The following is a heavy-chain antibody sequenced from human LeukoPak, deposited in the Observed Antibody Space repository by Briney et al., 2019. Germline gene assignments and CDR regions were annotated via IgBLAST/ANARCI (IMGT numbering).Heavy chain of an antibody. V-gene: IGHV1-18*04. CDR2: ISAYNGNT. Sequence: GASVKVSCEASGYTFTSYGISWVRQAPGQGLEWMGWISAYNGNTNYAQKLQGRVTMTTDTSTSTAYMELRSLRSDDTAVYYCARDIVVVPAAMLFDYWGQGTLVTVSS. J-gene: IGHJ4*02. CDR1: GYTFTSYG. CDR3: ARDIVVVPAAMLFDY. D-gene: IGHD2-2*01.